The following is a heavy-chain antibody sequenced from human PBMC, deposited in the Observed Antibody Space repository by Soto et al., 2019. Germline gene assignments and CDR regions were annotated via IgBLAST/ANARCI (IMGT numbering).Heavy chain of an antibody. CDR2: IYSTGST. V-gene: IGHV4-59*01. Sequence: KPSETLSLTCTVSDGSISGYYWSWIRQPPGKGLEWIGHIYSTGSTNYNPSLESRVTISLDTSKNQFSLKLSSVTAADTAMYYCARDIGYGDYFFFDYWGQGTLVTVSS. CDR1: DGSISGYY. J-gene: IGHJ4*02. D-gene: IGHD4-17*01. CDR3: ARDIGYGDYFFFDY.